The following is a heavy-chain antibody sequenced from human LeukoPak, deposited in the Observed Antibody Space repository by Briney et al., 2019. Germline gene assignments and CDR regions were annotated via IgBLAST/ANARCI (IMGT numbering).Heavy chain of an antibody. V-gene: IGHV3-30*02. J-gene: IGHJ5*02. D-gene: IGHD2-2*01. CDR2: IRYDGSNK. Sequence: PGGSLRLSCAASGFTFSSYGMHWVRQAPGKGLEWVAFIRYDGSNKYYADSVKGRFTISRDNSKNTLYLQMNSLRAEDTAVYYCAKDLQDIVVVPAAFNWFDPWGQGTLVTVSS. CDR1: GFTFSSYG. CDR3: AKDLQDIVVVPAAFNWFDP.